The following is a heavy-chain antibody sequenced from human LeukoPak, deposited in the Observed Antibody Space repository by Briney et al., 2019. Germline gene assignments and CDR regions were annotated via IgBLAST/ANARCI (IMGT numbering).Heavy chain of an antibody. V-gene: IGHV4-59*01. D-gene: IGHD4-11*01. CDR3: ARGHSIEPYYYYYYMDV. CDR2: IYYSGST. J-gene: IGHJ6*03. CDR1: GGSISSYY. Sequence: SETLSLTCTVSGGSISSYYWSWIRQPPGKGLEWIGYIYYSGSTNYKPSLKSRVTISVDTSKNQFSLKLSSVTAADTAVYYCARGHSIEPYYYYYYMDVWGKGTTVTVSS.